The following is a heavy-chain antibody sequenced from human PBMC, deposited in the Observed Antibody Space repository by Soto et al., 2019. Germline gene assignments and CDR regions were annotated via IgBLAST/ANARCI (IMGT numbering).Heavy chain of an antibody. CDR2: IYYSGST. Sequence: SETLSLTCTVSGASFSSYYWSWIRQPPGKGLEWIGYIYYSGSTNYNPSLKSRVTISVDTSKNQFSLKLSSVTAADTAVYYCARKKIEYSSSSDFDYWGQGTLVTVSS. CDR3: ARKKIEYSSSSDFDY. CDR1: GASFSSYY. V-gene: IGHV4-59*12. J-gene: IGHJ4*02. D-gene: IGHD6-6*01.